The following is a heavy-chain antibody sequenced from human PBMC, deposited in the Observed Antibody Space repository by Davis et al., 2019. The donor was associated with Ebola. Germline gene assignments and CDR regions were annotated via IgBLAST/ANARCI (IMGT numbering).Heavy chain of an antibody. V-gene: IGHV1-46*01. J-gene: IGHJ4*02. Sequence: ASVKVSCKASGYTFTNYYMHWVRQAPGQGLEWMGMINPNDGRTIYAQKFQGRVTITRDTSASTAYMELSSLRSEDTAVYYCARGEWVGATHYWGQGTLVTVSS. CDR3: ARGEWVGATHY. CDR1: GYTFTNYY. D-gene: IGHD1-26*01. CDR2: INPNDGRT.